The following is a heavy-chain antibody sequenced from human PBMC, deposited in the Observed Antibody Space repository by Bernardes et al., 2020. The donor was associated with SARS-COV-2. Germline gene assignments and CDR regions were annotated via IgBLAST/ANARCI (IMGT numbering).Heavy chain of an antibody. V-gene: IGHV3-13*01. CDR2: IGSAGDT. CDR1: GFTFTNYD. Sequence: GGSLRLSRVASGFTFTNYDMHWVRQVTGKSLEWVSGIGSAGDTYYPGSVKGRFTISRENAKNSFFLEMNSLRAGDTSVYYCARGVATRRGWFFDLWGRGTLVNVSS. J-gene: IGHJ2*01. D-gene: IGHD6-6*01. CDR3: ARGVATRRGWFFDL.